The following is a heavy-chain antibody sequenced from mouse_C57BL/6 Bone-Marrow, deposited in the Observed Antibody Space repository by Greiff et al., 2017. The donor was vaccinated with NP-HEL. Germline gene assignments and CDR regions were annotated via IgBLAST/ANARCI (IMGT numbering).Heavy chain of an antibody. CDR2: IDPEDGDT. CDR3: TSTGVADWYFDG. V-gene: IGHV14-1*01. CDR1: GFNFTDYY. D-gene: IGHD1-1*01. Sequence: VHVKQPGAELVRPGASVKLSCTASGFNFTDYYMHWVKQRPEQGLEWIGRIDPEDGDTQYAPKFQGKATMTADTSSNTAYMQLSRLTSEDTAVYDYTSTGVADWYFDGWGTGTTVTVAS. J-gene: IGHJ1*03.